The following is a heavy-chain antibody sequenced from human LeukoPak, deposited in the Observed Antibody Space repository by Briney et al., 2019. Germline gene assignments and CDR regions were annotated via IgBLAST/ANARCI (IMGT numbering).Heavy chain of an antibody. V-gene: IGHV3-13*01. CDR3: ARAKYDSSGYYYSGFDI. Sequence: GGSLRLSCAASGFTFSSYDMHWVRQATGKGLEWVSAIGTAGDTYYPGSVKGRFTISRENAKNSLYLQMNSLRAGDTAVYYCARAKYDSSGYYYSGFDIWGQGTMVTVSS. CDR1: GFTFSSYD. D-gene: IGHD3-22*01. J-gene: IGHJ3*02. CDR2: IGTAGDT.